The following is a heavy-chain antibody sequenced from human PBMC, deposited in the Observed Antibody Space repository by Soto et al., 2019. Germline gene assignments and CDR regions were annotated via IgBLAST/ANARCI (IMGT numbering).Heavy chain of an antibody. CDR1: GYTFTSYG. Sequence: ASVKVSCKASGYTFTSYGISWVRQAPGQGLEWMGWISAYNGNTNYAQKLQGRVTMITDTSTSTAYMELRSLRSDDTAVYYCARETEVYYDFWSGYAPVEWYLDLWGRGTLVTVSS. J-gene: IGHJ2*01. CDR2: ISAYNGNT. D-gene: IGHD3-3*01. CDR3: ARETEVYYDFWSGYAPVEWYLDL. V-gene: IGHV1-18*01.